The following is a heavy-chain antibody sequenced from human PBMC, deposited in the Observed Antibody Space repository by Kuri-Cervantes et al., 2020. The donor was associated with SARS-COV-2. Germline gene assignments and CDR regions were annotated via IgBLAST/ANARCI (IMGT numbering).Heavy chain of an antibody. CDR2: SSAYSDDT. V-gene: IGHV1-18*01. CDR1: GYTLNTFG. Sequence: ASVKVSCKASGYTLNTFGITWVRQAPGQGLEWMGRSSAYSDDTSSAEKFKGRVTMTQDTSTNTAYMEITGLRSDDTAIYFCARVSSMYLPTYYFDFWGQGSLVTVSS. J-gene: IGHJ4*02. D-gene: IGHD2-8*01. CDR3: ARVSSMYLPTYYFDF.